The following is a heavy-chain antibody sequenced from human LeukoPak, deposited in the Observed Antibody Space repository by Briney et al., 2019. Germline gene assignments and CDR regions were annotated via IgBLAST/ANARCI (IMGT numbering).Heavy chain of an antibody. V-gene: IGHV4-34*01. J-gene: IGHJ4*02. CDR2: INHSGST. CDR3: AKNYYDSSGYYYETYFDY. CDR1: GGSFSSYY. Sequence: SETLSLTCAVYGGSFSSYYWSWIRQPPGKGLEWIGEINHSGSTNYNPSLKSRVTISVDTSKNQFSLKLSSVTAADTAVYYCAKNYYDSSGYYYETYFDYWGQGTLVTVSS. D-gene: IGHD3-22*01.